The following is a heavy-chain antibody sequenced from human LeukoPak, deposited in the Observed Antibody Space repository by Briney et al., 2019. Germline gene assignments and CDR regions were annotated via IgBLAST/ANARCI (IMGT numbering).Heavy chain of an antibody. V-gene: IGHV4-34*01. J-gene: IGHJ4*02. CDR3: ARGLQGLVKSYFDY. Sequence: SETLSLTCAVYGGSFSGYYWSWIRQPPGKGLEWIGEINHSGSTNYNPSLKSRVTISVDTSKNQFSLKLSSVTAADTAVYYCARGLQGLVKSYFDYWGQGTLVTVSS. CDR2: INHSGST. CDR1: GGSFSGYY. D-gene: IGHD6-19*01.